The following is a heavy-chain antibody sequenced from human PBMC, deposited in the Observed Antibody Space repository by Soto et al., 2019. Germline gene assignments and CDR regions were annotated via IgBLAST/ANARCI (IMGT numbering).Heavy chain of an antibody. CDR3: AKFRWFGELTGYYFDY. Sequence: GGSLRLSCAASGFTFSSYAMSWVRQAPGKGLEWVSAISGSGGSTYYADSVKGRFTISRDNSKNTLYLQMNSLRAEDTAVYYCAKFRWFGELTGYYFDYWGQGTLVTVSS. V-gene: IGHV3-23*01. CDR2: ISGSGGST. CDR1: GFTFSSYA. D-gene: IGHD3-10*01. J-gene: IGHJ4*02.